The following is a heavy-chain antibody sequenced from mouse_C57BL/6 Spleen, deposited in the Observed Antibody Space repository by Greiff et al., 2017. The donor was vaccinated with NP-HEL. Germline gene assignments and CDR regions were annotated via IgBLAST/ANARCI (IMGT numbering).Heavy chain of an antibody. CDR3: ARWVLSTTVADYFDY. CDR2: INPSNGGT. Sequence: QVQLQQPGTELVKPGASVKLSCKASGYTFTSYWMHWVKQRPGQGLEWIRNINPSNGGTNYNEKFKSKATLTVDKSSSTAYMQLSSLTSEDSAVYYGARWVLSTTVADYFDYWGQGTTLTVSS. J-gene: IGHJ2*01. V-gene: IGHV1-53*01. D-gene: IGHD1-1*01. CDR1: GYTFTSYW.